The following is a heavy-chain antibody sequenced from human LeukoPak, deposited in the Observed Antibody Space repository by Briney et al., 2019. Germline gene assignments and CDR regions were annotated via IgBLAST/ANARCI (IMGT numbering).Heavy chain of an antibody. CDR3: ARDQIAAAGTGLDY. CDR2: IYHSGST. CDR1: GGSIRSSNW. V-gene: IGHV4-4*02. Sequence: PSETLSLTCAVSGGSIRSSNWWSWVRQPPGKGLEWIGEIYHSGSTNYNPSLKSRVTISVDKSKNQFSLKLSSVTAADTAVYYCARDQIAAAGTGLDYWGQGTLVTVSS. D-gene: IGHD6-13*01. J-gene: IGHJ4*02.